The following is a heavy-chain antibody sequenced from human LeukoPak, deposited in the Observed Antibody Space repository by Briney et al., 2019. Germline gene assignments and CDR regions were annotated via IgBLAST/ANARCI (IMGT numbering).Heavy chain of an antibody. CDR3: ARKFQQAYDILTGYPLNCFDP. V-gene: IGHV4-39*07. CDR2: IYYSGST. J-gene: IGHJ5*02. CDR1: GASISSGSNY. D-gene: IGHD3-9*01. Sequence: SETLSLTCSVSGASISSGSNYWGWLRQPPGKGLEWIGSIYYSGSTYYNPSLKSRVTISVDTSKNQFSLKLTSVTAADTAVYYCARKFQQAYDILTGYPLNCFDPWGQGTLVTVSS.